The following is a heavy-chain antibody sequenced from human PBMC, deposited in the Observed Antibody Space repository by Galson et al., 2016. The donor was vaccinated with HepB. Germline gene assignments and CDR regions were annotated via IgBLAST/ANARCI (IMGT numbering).Heavy chain of an antibody. V-gene: IGHV1-18*01. Sequence: SVKVSCKASGYMFENYGMTWVRQAPGQGLEWMGWINGQNGNAQYKEGLQGRVIMTSETSTNTVYLELRSLTSDDTAVYYCARGEHITNFGVRAPGDLWGQGTLVTVSS. J-gene: IGHJ5*02. CDR1: GYMFENYG. CDR2: INGQNGNA. D-gene: IGHD3-3*01. CDR3: ARGEHITNFGVRAPGDL.